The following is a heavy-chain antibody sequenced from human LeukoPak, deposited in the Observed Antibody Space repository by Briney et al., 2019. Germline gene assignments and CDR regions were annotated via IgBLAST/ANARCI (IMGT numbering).Heavy chain of an antibody. V-gene: IGHV3-7*01. D-gene: IGHD3-3*01. CDR2: ISQDGREK. J-gene: IGHJ6*03. CDR1: GFNFSNYW. Sequence: GGSLRLSCAGSGFNFSNYWMSWVRQAPGKGLEWVAGISQDGREKYYVDSVKGRFTISRDNPKSSLYLQLNNVMAEDTAVYYCARDGGAISGVVIMNYYYYVDVWGEGTTVTVSS. CDR3: ARDGGAISGVVIMNYYYYVDV.